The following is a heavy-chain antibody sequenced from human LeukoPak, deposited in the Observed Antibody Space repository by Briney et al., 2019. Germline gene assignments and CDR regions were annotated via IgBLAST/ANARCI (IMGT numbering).Heavy chain of an antibody. J-gene: IGHJ3*02. CDR3: ARGPRRITMVRGPGGAFDI. D-gene: IGHD3-10*01. CDR1: GFTFSSYD. CDR2: ISYDGSNK. V-gene: IGHV3-30-3*01. Sequence: GGSLRLSCAASGFTFSSYDMHWVRQAPGKGLEWVAVISYDGSNKYYADSVKGRFTISRDNSKNTLYLQMNSLRAEDTAVYYCARGPRRITMVRGPGGAFDIWGQGTMVTVSS.